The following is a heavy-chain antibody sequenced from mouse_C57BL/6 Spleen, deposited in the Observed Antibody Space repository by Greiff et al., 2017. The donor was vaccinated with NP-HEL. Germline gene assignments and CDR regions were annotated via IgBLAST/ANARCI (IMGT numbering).Heavy chain of an antibody. D-gene: IGHD2-12*01. Sequence: EVQGVESGGGLVQPGGSLKLSCAASGFTFSDYGMAWVRQAPRKGPEWVAFISNLAYSINYADTVTGRFTITRENAKNTLYLEMHMQRSGHTSMYYCANHWETIQSGAMDYWGQGTSVTVSS. J-gene: IGHJ4*01. CDR3: ANHWETIQSGAMDY. CDR2: ISNLAYSI. CDR1: GFTFSDYG. V-gene: IGHV5-15*01.